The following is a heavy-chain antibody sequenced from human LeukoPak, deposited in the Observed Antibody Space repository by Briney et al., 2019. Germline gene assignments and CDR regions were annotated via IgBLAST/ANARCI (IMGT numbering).Heavy chain of an antibody. D-gene: IGHD7-27*01. CDR1: GFAFSTYT. CDR2: INSASSDI. CDR3: ARDLNWETY. V-gene: IGHV3-21*01. J-gene: IGHJ4*02. Sequence: GGSLRLSCAASGFAFSTYTMNWVRQAPGKGLEWISCINSASSDIYYADSVWGRFTISRDNAKNSLYLQMNSLRAEDTAVYYCARDLNWETYWGQGTLVSVSS.